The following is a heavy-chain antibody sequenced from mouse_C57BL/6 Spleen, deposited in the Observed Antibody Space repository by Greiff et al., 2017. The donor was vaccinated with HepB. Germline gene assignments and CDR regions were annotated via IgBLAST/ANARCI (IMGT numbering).Heavy chain of an antibody. J-gene: IGHJ1*03. CDR2: FHPYNDDT. CDR3: ARSSNYGSSYNWYFDV. D-gene: IGHD1-1*01. CDR1: GYTFTTYP. V-gene: IGHV1-47*01. Sequence: VQLQESGAELVKPGASVKMSCKASGYTFTTYPIEWMKQNHGKSLEWIGNFHPYNDDTKYNEKFKGKATLTADKSSSTAYMELCSLTSEDSAVYFCARSSNYGSSYNWYFDVWGTGTTVTVSS.